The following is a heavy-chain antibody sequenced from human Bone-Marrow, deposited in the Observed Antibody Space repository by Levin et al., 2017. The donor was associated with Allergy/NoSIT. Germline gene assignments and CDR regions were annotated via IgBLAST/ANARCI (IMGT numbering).Heavy chain of an antibody. D-gene: IGHD4-23*01. J-gene: IGHJ4*02. CDR3: AKEMTTVVPVFDY. V-gene: IGHV3-23*01. CDR1: FFPFLPSS. Sequence: GGSLLLSFSSSFFPFLPSSLLFFLPSPFPFLSFVSAITNSGRTYYADSVKGRFTVSRDNSKNTLYLQMNSLRADDTAVYYCAKEMTTVVPVFDYWGQGTLVTVSS. CDR2: ITNSGRT.